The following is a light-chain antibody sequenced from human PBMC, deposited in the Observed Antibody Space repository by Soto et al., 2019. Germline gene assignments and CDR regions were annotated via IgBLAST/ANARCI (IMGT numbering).Light chain of an antibody. J-gene: IGKJ3*01. CDR1: HDITSY. Sequence: DIQMTQSPSSLSASVGDRVTITCQASHDITSYLNWYQHKPGKAPKLLIYDASILEAGIPSRFSGSGSGTDFTLTISSLQPEDVEAYYCQRCDYPPIFGPGTTVDFK. CDR2: DAS. CDR3: QRCDYPPI. V-gene: IGKV1-33*01.